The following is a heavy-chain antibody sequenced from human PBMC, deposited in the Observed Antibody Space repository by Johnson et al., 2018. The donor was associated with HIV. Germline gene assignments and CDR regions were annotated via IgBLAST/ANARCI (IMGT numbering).Heavy chain of an antibody. CDR3: ARDKYCSGGSCYLDAFDI. CDR2: IRYDGSEK. J-gene: IGHJ3*02. V-gene: IGHV3-30*02. D-gene: IGHD2-15*01. CDR1: GFTFSSYG. Sequence: QMQLVESGGGVVQPGGSLRLSCAASGFTFSSYGMHWVRQAPGKGLEWVAFIRYDGSEKYCVDSVKGRFIISRDNAKNSLYLQMNSLRVEDTAVYYCARDKYCSGGSCYLDAFDIWGQGTMVTVS.